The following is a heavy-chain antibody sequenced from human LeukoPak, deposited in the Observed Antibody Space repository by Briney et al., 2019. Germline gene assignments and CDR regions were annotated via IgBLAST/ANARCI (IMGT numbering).Heavy chain of an antibody. Sequence: GGSLRLSCAASEFTFSSHGMHWVRQAPGKGLEWAAVIRYDGSNKYYADSVKGRFTISRDNSKNTLYLQMNSLRAEDTAVYYCASFYYNSGYGAFDIWGQGTMVTVSS. V-gene: IGHV3-33*08. CDR2: IRYDGSNK. J-gene: IGHJ3*02. CDR1: EFTFSSHG. D-gene: IGHD3-10*01. CDR3: ASFYYNSGYGAFDI.